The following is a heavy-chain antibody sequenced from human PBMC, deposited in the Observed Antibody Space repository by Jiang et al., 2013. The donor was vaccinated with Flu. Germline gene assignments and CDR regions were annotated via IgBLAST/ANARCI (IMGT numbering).Heavy chain of an antibody. CDR3: ARRPNEWGSSSVEDY. CDR1: GYSFTSYW. Sequence: SGAEVKKPGESLKISCKGSGYSFTSYWIGWVRQMPGKGLEWMGIIYPGDSDARYSPSFQGQVTISADKSISTAYLQWSSLKASDTAMYYCARRPNEWGSSSVEDYWGQGTLVTVSS. CDR2: IYPGDSDA. J-gene: IGHJ4*02. D-gene: IGHD6-6*01. V-gene: IGHV5-51*01.